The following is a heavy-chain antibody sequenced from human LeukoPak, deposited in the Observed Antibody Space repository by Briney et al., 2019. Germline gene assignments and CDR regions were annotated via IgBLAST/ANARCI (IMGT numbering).Heavy chain of an antibody. CDR2: ISGSGSST. Sequence: AGGTLRLSCAASGFTFSSYGMSWVRQAPGKGLEWVSAISGSGSSTYYAASVKGRFTISRDDSKNTLYLQMNSLRAEDTAVYYCAKDNTMVRGVIILASFDYWGQGTLVTVSS. CDR1: GFTFSSYG. D-gene: IGHD3-10*01. CDR3: AKDNTMVRGVIILASFDY. J-gene: IGHJ4*02. V-gene: IGHV3-23*01.